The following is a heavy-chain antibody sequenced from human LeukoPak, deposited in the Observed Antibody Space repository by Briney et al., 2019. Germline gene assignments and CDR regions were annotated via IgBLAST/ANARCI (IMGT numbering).Heavy chain of an antibody. Sequence: SETLSLTCAVYGGSFSGYFWSWIRQPPGKGPEWIGEVNHSGRTNYNPSLKSRVTISVDTSKSQFSLNLRSVTAADTAVYYCARGQFQRDYWGQGTLVTVSS. CDR3: ARGQFQRDY. CDR1: GGSFSGYF. V-gene: IGHV4-34*01. CDR2: VNHSGRT. J-gene: IGHJ4*02.